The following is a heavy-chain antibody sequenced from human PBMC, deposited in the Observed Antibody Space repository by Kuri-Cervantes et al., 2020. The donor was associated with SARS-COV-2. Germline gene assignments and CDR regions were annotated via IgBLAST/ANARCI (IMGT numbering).Heavy chain of an antibody. Sequence: GGSLRLSCAASGFTFSSYEMNWVRQAPGKGLEWVSYISSSSSTIYYADSVKGRLTISRDNAKNSLYLQMNSLRDEDTAVYYCARDANYGSRLPRKFDYWGQGTLVTVSS. V-gene: IGHV3-48*02. D-gene: IGHD5-12*01. CDR3: ARDANYGSRLPRKFDY. CDR1: GFTFSSYE. CDR2: ISSSSSTI. J-gene: IGHJ4*02.